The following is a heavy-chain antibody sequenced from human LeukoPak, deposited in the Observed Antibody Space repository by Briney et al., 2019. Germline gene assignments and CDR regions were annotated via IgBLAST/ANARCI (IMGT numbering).Heavy chain of an antibody. CDR1: GYTFTSYA. CDR2: INTNTGNP. D-gene: IGHD5-18*01. V-gene: IGHV7-4-1*02. J-gene: IGHJ3*02. Sequence: GASVKVPCKASGYTFTSYAMNWVRQAPGQGLEWMGWINTNTGNPTYAQGFTGRFVFSLDTSVSTAYLQISSLKAEDTAVYYCARDGVDTAMVTGAFDIWGQGTMVTVSS. CDR3: ARDGVDTAMVTGAFDI.